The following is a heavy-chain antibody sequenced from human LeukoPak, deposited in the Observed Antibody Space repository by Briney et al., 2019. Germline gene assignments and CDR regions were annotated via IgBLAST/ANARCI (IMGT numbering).Heavy chain of an antibody. J-gene: IGHJ4*02. Sequence: GGSLRLSCAASGFTFSSYAMSWVRQAPGKGLEWVSVISGSGGSTHYADSVKGRFTISRDNSKNTLYLQMNSLRAEDTAVYYCAKDASPNPMPLFDCWGQETLVTVSS. V-gene: IGHV3-23*01. CDR1: GFTFSSYA. D-gene: IGHD2-2*01. CDR2: ISGSGGST. CDR3: AKDASPNPMPLFDC.